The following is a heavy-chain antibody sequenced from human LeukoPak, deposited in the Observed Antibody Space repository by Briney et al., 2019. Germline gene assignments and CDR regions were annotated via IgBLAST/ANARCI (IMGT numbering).Heavy chain of an antibody. CDR3: ASRGRAVAGTYFDY. J-gene: IGHJ4*02. CDR1: GASFSGYY. D-gene: IGHD6-19*01. V-gene: IGHV4-34*01. Sequence: SETLSLTCAVYGASFSGYYWSWIRHPPGKGLEWIGEINHSGSTNYNPSLKSRVTISVDTSKNQFSLKLSSVTAADTAVYYCASRGRAVAGTYFDYWGQGTLVTVSS. CDR2: INHSGST.